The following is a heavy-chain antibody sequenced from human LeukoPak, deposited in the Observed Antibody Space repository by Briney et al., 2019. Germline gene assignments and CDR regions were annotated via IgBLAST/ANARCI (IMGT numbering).Heavy chain of an antibody. CDR3: ANQEGWHLHEYHFDY. CDR1: GFTFSSYA. J-gene: IGHJ4*02. V-gene: IGHV3-23*01. Sequence: GGSLRLSCAASGFTFSSYAMSWVRQAPGKGLEWVSAISGSGGSTYYADSVKGRFTISRDNSKNTLYLQMNSLTAEDTAVYYCANQEGWHLHEYHFDYWGRGTVVTVSS. D-gene: IGHD2-15*01. CDR2: ISGSGGST.